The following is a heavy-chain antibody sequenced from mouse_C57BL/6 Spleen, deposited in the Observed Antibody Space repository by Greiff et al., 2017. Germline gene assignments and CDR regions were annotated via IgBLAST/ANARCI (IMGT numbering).Heavy chain of an antibody. J-gene: IGHJ4*01. Sequence: EVMLVESGGGLVQPKGSLKLSCAASGFSFNTYAMNWVRQAPGKGLEWVARIRSKSNNYATYYADSVKDRFTISRDDSESMLYLQMNNLKTEDTAMYYCVSTGTPYYAMDYWGQGTSVTVSS. CDR1: GFSFNTYA. CDR2: IRSKSNNYAT. CDR3: VSTGTPYYAMDY. V-gene: IGHV10-1*01. D-gene: IGHD4-1*02.